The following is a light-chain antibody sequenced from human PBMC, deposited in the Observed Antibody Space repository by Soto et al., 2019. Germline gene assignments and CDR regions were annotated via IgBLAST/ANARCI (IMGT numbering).Light chain of an antibody. CDR1: SSNIGSNF. CDR3: AAGDDSLSGHV. J-gene: IGLJ1*01. CDR2: RNT. Sequence: QSVLTQPPSASGTPGQRVTISCSGSSSNIGSNFVSWYQQLPGTAPTLLIYRNTQRPSGVPDRFSGSKSGTSASLAISGLRSEDEADDYCAAGDDSLSGHVFGTGTKLTVL. V-gene: IGLV1-47*01.